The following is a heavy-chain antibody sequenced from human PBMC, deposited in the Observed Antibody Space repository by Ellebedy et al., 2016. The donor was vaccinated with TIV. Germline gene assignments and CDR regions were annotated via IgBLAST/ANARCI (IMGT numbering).Heavy chain of an antibody. D-gene: IGHD5-12*01. V-gene: IGHV6-1*01. CDR3: AGGWLRDWFDP. J-gene: IGHJ5*02. Sequence: SQTLSLTCAISGDSVSIYGAWNWIRQSPSRGLEWLGRTYYSSKWYIDYAESVKSRITINPDTSNNQLSLRLKSVTPEDTAVYYCAGGWLRDWFDPWGQGTLVTVSS. CDR1: GDSVSIYGA. CDR2: TYYSSKWYI.